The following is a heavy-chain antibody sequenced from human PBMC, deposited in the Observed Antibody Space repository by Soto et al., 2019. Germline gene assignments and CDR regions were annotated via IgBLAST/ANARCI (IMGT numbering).Heavy chain of an antibody. Sequence: GGSLRLSCAASGFTISDYYMSWIRQAPGKGLEWVSYISSSGSTIYYADSVKGRFTISRDNAKNSLYLQMNSLRAEDTAVYYCARAQVPAAMFGIDFDYWGQGTLVTVSS. D-gene: IGHD2-2*01. V-gene: IGHV3-11*01. CDR2: ISSSGSTI. CDR1: GFTISDYY. J-gene: IGHJ4*02. CDR3: ARAQVPAAMFGIDFDY.